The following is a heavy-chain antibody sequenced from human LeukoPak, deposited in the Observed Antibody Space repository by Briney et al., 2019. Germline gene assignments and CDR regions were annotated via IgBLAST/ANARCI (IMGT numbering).Heavy chain of an antibody. CDR3: ARDGLRFLEWLPSKGSYYYMDV. CDR2: INTNTGNP. J-gene: IGHJ6*03. V-gene: IGHV7-4-1*02. Sequence: ASVKVSCKASGYTFTSYAMNWVRQAPGQGLEWMGWINTNTGNPTYAQGFTGRFVFSLDTSVSTAYLQISSLKAEDTAVYYCARDGLRFLEWLPSKGSYYYMDVWGKGTTVTVSS. D-gene: IGHD3-3*01. CDR1: GYTFTSYA.